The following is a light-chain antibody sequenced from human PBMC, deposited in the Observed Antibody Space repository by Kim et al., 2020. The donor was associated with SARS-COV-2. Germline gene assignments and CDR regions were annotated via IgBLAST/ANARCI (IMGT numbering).Light chain of an antibody. J-gene: IGLJ3*02. CDR1: SGSIASNY. V-gene: IGLV6-57*02. Sequence: NSMLTQPHSVSESPGQTVTISCTGSSGSIASNYVQWYQQRPGSAPTTVIYEDNQRPSGVPDRFSGSIDSSSNSASLTISGLKTEDEADYYCQSYDSSNQVFGGGTQLTVL. CDR3: QSYDSSNQV. CDR2: EDN.